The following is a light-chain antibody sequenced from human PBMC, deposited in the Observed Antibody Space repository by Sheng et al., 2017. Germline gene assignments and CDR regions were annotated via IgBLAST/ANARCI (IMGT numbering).Light chain of an antibody. Sequence: SSELTQDPAVSVALGQTVRITCQGXSLRSYYASWYQQKPGQAPVLVIYGKNNRPSGIPDRFSGSSSGNTASLTITGAQAEDEADYYCNSRDSSGNHHVVFGGGTKLTVL. CDR3: NSRDSSGNHHVV. J-gene: IGLJ2*01. CDR1: SLRSYY. V-gene: IGLV3-19*01. CDR2: GKN.